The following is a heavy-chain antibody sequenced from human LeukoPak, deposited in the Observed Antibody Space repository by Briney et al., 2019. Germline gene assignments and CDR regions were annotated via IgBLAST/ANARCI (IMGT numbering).Heavy chain of an antibody. J-gene: IGHJ5*02. CDR1: GVSISSSNW. CDR2: IYHSGST. CDR3: ARVLAYCGGDCSSNWFDP. D-gene: IGHD2-21*02. V-gene: IGHV4-4*02. Sequence: SETLSLTCAVSGVSISSSNWWSWVRQPPGKGPEWIGEIYHSGSTNYNPSLKSRVTISVDKSKNQFSLKLSSVTAADTAVYYCARVLAYCGGDCSSNWFDPWGQGTLVTVSS.